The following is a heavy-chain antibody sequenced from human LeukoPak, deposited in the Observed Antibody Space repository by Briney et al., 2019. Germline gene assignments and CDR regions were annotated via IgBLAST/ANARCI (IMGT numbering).Heavy chain of an antibody. J-gene: IGHJ3*02. D-gene: IGHD3-3*01. CDR1: GYTFTSYG. Sequence: ASVKVSCKASGYTFTSYGISWVRQAPGQGLEWMGWISTYNGNTNYAQKVQGRVTTTTDTSTSTAYMELRSLRSDDTAVHYCARGLRFMEWFTNDAFDIWGQGTMVTVSS. V-gene: IGHV1-18*01. CDR3: ARGLRFMEWFTNDAFDI. CDR2: ISTYNGNT.